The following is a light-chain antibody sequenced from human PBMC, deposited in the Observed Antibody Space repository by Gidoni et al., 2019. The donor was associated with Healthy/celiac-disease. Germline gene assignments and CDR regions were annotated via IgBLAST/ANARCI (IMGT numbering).Light chain of an antibody. CDR1: SSDVGGYNY. CDR2: DVS. V-gene: IGLV2-14*03. J-gene: IGLJ2*01. Sequence: QSALTQPAAVSGSPGQPITISCTGTSSDVGGYNYVSWYQQHPGKAPKRMIYDVSNRPSGVSTRFSGSKSGNTASLTISGLQAEDEADYYCSSYTSSSTLVVFGGGTKLTVL. CDR3: SSYTSSSTLVV.